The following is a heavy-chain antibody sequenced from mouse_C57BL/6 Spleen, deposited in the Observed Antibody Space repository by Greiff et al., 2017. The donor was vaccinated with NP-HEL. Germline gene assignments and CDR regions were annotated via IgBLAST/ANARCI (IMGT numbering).Heavy chain of an antibody. J-gene: IGHJ2*01. CDR1: GYTFTDYY. V-gene: IGHV1-26*01. Sequence: EVQLQQSGPELVKPGASVKISCKASGYTFTDYYMNWVKQSHGKSLEWIGDINPNNGGTSYNQKFKGKATLTVDKSSSTAYMELRSLTSEDSAVYYCAREEGNDGYYDYFDYWGQGTTLTVSS. D-gene: IGHD2-3*01. CDR3: AREEGNDGYYDYFDY. CDR2: INPNNGGT.